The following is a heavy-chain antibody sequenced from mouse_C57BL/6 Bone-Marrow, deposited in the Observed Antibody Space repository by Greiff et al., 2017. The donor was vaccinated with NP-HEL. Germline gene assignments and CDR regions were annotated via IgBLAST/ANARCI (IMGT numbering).Heavy chain of an antibody. V-gene: IGHV1-55*01. CDR3: ARGDYYGRDWYFDV. Sequence: VKLQQPGAELVKPGASVKMSCKASGYTFTSYWITWVKQRPGQGLEWIGDIYPGSGSTNYNEKFKSKATLTVDTSSSTAYMQLSSLTSEDSAVYYCARGDYYGRDWYFDVWGTGTTVTVSS. CDR1: GYTFTSYW. CDR2: IYPGSGST. J-gene: IGHJ1*03. D-gene: IGHD1-1*01.